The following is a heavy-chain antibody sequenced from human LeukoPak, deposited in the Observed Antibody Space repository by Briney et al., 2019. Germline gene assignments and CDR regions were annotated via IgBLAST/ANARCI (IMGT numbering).Heavy chain of an antibody. CDR2: IYYSGST. J-gene: IGHJ4*02. CDR3: ARTVVTLFYFDF. V-gene: IGHV4-59*12. CDR1: GGSISSYY. D-gene: IGHD2-21*02. Sequence: TTSETLSLTCTVSGGSISSYYWSWIRQPPRKGLQWIGYIYYSGSTNYNPSLKSRVTISVDTSKNQFSLKLSSVTAADTAVYYCARTVVTLFYFDFWGQGTLVTVSS.